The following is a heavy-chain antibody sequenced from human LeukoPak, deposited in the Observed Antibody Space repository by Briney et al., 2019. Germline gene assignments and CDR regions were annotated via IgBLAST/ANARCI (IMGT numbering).Heavy chain of an antibody. D-gene: IGHD5-24*01. CDR3: ARDGWGLSDGYNSDY. CDR1: GGTFSSYT. J-gene: IGHJ4*02. V-gene: IGHV1-69*04. Sequence: SVKVSCKASGGTFSSYTISWVRQAPGQGLEWMGRIIPILGIANYAQKFQGRVTITADKPTSTAYMELSSLRSEDTAVYYCARDGWGLSDGYNSDYWGQGTLVTVSS. CDR2: IIPILGIA.